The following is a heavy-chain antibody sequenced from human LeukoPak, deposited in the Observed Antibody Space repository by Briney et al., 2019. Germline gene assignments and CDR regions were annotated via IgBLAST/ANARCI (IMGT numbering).Heavy chain of an antibody. CDR1: EFTFSSYW. D-gene: IGHD3-10*01. CDR3: ARGPPDGSGSYYPGAY. Sequence: GGSLRLSCAASEFTFSSYWMSWVRQAPGKGLVRVSRINSHGSSTSYADSVKGRFTISRDNAKNTLHLQMNSLRVEDTAVYYCARGPPDGSGSYYPGAYWGQGTLVTVSS. J-gene: IGHJ4*02. V-gene: IGHV3-74*01. CDR2: INSHGSST.